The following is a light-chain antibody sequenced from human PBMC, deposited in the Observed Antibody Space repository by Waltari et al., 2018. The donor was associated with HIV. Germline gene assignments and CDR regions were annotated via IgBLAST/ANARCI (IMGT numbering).Light chain of an antibody. CDR3: AAYIGPWV. J-gene: IGLJ3*02. CDR1: SSEIRTYNY. Sequence: PALTQPASVSGSPGQSNTIPCTGASSEIRTYNYVPWYQHTPGKAPRLLIYDVTNRPSGVSHRFSGSKSGDTASLIISGLQAEDEADYFCAAYIGPWVFGGGTRLTV. V-gene: IGLV2-14*03. CDR2: DVT.